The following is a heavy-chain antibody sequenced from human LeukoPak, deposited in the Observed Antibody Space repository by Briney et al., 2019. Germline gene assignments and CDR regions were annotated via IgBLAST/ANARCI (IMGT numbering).Heavy chain of an antibody. D-gene: IGHD3-10*01. J-gene: IGHJ4*02. CDR2: SYPGKSDT. V-gene: IGHV5-51*01. CDR1: GSSFTSYW. CDR3: ARQAGSGTYYNPWDY. Sequence: HGESLKISCKGSGSSFTSYWIGWVRPMTGKGLAWMGISYPGKSDTRYSPSFQGQVTISADKSISTAYLQWSSLKASDTAIYYCARQAGSGTYYNPWDYWGQGTLVTVSS.